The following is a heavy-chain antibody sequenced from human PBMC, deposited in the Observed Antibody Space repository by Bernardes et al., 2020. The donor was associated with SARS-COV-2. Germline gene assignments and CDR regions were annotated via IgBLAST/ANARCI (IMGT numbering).Heavy chain of an antibody. J-gene: IGHJ5*02. D-gene: IGHD1-26*01. CDR2: IYSSGSV. Sequence: TLSLTCSVSGASISRQYWSWIRQPAGERLEWLGRIYSSGSVNYNPSLMGRVSMSVDTSKNQISLKLYSVTAADTALYFCARDYIGSVDWFDPWGQGTLVTVSS. CDR1: GASISRQY. CDR3: ARDYIGSVDWFDP. V-gene: IGHV4-4*07.